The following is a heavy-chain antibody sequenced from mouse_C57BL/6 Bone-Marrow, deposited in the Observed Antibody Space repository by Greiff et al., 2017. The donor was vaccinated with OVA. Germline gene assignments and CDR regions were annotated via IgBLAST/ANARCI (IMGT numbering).Heavy chain of an antibody. CDR1: GFSFNTYA. CDR3: VRLGYNLYRGAMDY. V-gene: IGHV10-1*01. J-gene: IGHJ4*01. CDR2: IRSKSNNYAT. Sequence: EVMLVESGGGLVQPKGSLKLSCAASGFSFNTYAMNWVRQAPGKGLEWVARIRSKSNNYATYYADSVKDRFTISRDDSESMLYLQMNNLKTEDTAMYYCVRLGYNLYRGAMDYWGQGTSVTVSS. D-gene: IGHD1-3*01.